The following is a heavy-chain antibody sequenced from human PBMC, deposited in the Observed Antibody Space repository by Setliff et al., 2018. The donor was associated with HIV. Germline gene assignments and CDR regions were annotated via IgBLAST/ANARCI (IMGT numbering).Heavy chain of an antibody. J-gene: IGHJ3*01. Sequence: PGGSLRLSCAASGFTFSNAWMNWVRQAPGKGLEWVGRIKSKTDGGTSDYAAPVKGRFTISRDDSKTTLYLQMSSLKTEDTAVYYCTTLVGANPYHDAFDVWGQGTKVTVSS. D-gene: IGHD1-26*01. CDR2: IKSKTDGGTS. CDR1: GFTFSNAW. V-gene: IGHV3-15*07. CDR3: TTLVGANPYHDAFDV.